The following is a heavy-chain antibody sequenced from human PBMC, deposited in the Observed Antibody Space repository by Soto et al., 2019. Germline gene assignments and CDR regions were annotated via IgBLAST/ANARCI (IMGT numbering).Heavy chain of an antibody. CDR2: IYYSGST. CDR1: GGSISSGGYY. Sequence: QVQLQESGPGLVKPSQTLSLTCTVSGGSISSGGYYWSWIRQHPGKGLEGIGYIYYSGSTYYNPSLMSRVTISVDTSKNQFSLKLSSVTAADTAVYYCARDDYGDYERAFDIWGQGTMVTVSS. CDR3: ARDDYGDYERAFDI. D-gene: IGHD4-17*01. V-gene: IGHV4-31*03. J-gene: IGHJ3*02.